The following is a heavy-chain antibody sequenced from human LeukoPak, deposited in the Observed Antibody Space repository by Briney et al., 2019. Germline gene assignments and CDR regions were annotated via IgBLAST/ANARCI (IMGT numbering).Heavy chain of an antibody. CDR1: GFTFNSYG. J-gene: IGHJ4*02. CDR3: AKDWQSWSQGYFDY. CDR2: ISYDGSNK. Sequence: PGGSLRLSCAASGFTFNSYGMHWVRQAPGKGLEWVAVISYDGSNKYYADSVKGRFAISRDNSKNTLYLQMNSLRAEDTAVYYCAKDWQSWSQGYFDYWGQGTLVTVSS. D-gene: IGHD2-8*01. V-gene: IGHV3-30*18.